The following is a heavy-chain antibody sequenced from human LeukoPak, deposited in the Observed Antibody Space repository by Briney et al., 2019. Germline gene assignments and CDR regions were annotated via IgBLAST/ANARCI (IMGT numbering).Heavy chain of an antibody. Sequence: ASVKVSCKASGYTFTIYGISWLRQAPGQGPEWMGWISGFTGATNYAQRFQGRVTMTIDTSTNTTYLDLRTVTSDDTVIYYCARALPGAATAHNWFDPWGQGTLLTVSS. CDR2: ISGFTGAT. CDR1: GYTFTIYG. D-gene: IGHD2-15*01. J-gene: IGHJ5*02. V-gene: IGHV1-18*01. CDR3: ARALPGAATAHNWFDP.